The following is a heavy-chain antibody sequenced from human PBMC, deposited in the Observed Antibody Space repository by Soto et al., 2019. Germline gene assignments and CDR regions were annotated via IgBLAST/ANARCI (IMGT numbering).Heavy chain of an antibody. CDR2: FDPEDGET. CDR1: GYTLTELS. J-gene: IGHJ6*02. V-gene: IGHV1-24*01. D-gene: IGHD3-3*01. Sequence: ASVKVSCKVSGYTLTELSMHWVRQAPGKGLEWMGGFDPEDGETIYAQKFQGRVTMTEDTSTDTAYMELSSLRSEDTAVYYCATRTSYDFWSGPAGAYYYCGMDVWGQGTTATVSS. CDR3: ATRTSYDFWSGPAGAYYYCGMDV.